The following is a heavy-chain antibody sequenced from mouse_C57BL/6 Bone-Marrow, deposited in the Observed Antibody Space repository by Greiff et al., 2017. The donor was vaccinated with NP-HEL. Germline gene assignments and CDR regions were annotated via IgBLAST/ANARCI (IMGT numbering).Heavy chain of an antibody. V-gene: IGHV14-4*01. J-gene: IGHJ4*01. CDR3: TTGGSSPYAMDY. CDR2: IDPENGDT. CDR1: GFNIKDDY. Sequence: EVQLQQSGAELVRPGASVKLSCTVSGFNIKDDYMHWVKQRPEQGLEWIGWIDPENGDTEYASKFQGKATITADTSSNTAYLQLSSRTSEDTAVYYCTTGGSSPYAMDYWGQGTSVTVSS. D-gene: IGHD1-1*01.